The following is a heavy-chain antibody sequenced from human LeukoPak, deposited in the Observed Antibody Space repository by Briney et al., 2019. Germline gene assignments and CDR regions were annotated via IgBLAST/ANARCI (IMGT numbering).Heavy chain of an antibody. V-gene: IGHV1-18*01. CDR2: ISPYNGNT. Sequence: GASVKVSCKASGYNSISYGISWVRQAPGRGLEWMGWISPYNGNTNYAQKLQGRVTMTTDTPTSTAYMELRSPRSDDTAVYYCARFWVSAWPLYNYSYGMDVWGKGPTVAVSS. CDR1: GYNSISYG. J-gene: IGHJ6*04. CDR3: ARFWVSAWPLYNYSYGMDV. D-gene: IGHD6-19*01.